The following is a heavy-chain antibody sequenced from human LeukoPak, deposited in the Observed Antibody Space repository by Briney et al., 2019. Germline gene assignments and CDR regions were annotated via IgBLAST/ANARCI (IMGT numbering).Heavy chain of an antibody. CDR1: GFTFSSYW. J-gene: IGHJ4*02. CDR2: IKQDGSEK. CDR3: ARGGAYCSGGSCYWVY. D-gene: IGHD2-15*01. V-gene: IGHV3-7*03. Sequence: GGSLRLSCAASGFTFSSYWMSWVRHAPGEGLEWVAQIKQDGSEKYHVDSVKGRFTISRDNAKNSLYLQMNSLRAEDTAVYYCARGGAYCSGGSCYWVYWGQGTLVTVSS.